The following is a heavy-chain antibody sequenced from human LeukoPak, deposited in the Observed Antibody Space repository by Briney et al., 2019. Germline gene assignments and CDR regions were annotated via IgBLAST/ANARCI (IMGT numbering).Heavy chain of an antibody. D-gene: IGHD3-22*01. CDR1: GFTFSSYS. Sequence: GGSLRLSCAASGFTFSSYSMNWVRQAPGKGLEWVSSISSSSSYIYYADSVKGRFTISRDNAKNSLYLQMNSLRAEDTAVYYCARTSSGPYYYYYYGMDVWGQGTTVTVSS. V-gene: IGHV3-21*01. CDR3: ARTSSGPYYYYYYGMDV. J-gene: IGHJ6*02. CDR2: ISSSSSYI.